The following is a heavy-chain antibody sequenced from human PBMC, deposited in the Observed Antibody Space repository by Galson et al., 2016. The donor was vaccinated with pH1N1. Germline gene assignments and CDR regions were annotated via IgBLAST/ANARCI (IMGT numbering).Heavy chain of an antibody. D-gene: IGHD6-13*01. CDR2: IYYSGST. Sequence: TLSLTCTVSGGSISSGDYYWNWTRQPPGKGLEWIGYIYYSGSTYYNPSLKSRVSISVDTSKNQFSLKLSSVTAADTAVYYCARGVAAAGHFYFDYWGQGTLVTVSS. J-gene: IGHJ4*02. CDR1: GGSISSGDYY. V-gene: IGHV4-30-4*08. CDR3: ARGVAAAGHFYFDY.